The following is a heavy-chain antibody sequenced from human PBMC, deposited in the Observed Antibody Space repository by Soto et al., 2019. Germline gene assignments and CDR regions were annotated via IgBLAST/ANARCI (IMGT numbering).Heavy chain of an antibody. CDR2: IYYSGST. J-gene: IGHJ6*02. CDR1: GGSISSGGYY. Sequence: SETLSLTCXVSGGSISSGGYYWSWIRQHPGKGLEWIGYIYYSGSTYYNPSLKSRVTISVDTSKNQFSLKLSSVTAADTAVYYCARDDSRYSGYDRKNYGMDVWGQGTTVTVSS. V-gene: IGHV4-31*03. D-gene: IGHD5-12*01. CDR3: ARDDSRYSGYDRKNYGMDV.